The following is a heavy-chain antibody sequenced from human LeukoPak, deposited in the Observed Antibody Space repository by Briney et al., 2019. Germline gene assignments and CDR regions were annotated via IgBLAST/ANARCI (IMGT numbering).Heavy chain of an antibody. CDR3: ATEAPGSYYFDY. J-gene: IGHJ4*02. CDR2: VYVTGETT. V-gene: IGHV1-46*01. Sequence: ASVKVSCQASGDTFTYYHIHWVRQAPGQGVAWMGAVYVTGETTRNTQNFQGRVTMTRDPPTATVYMELTSLRSEDTAVYYCATEAPGSYYFDYWGQGVLVTVSS. CDR1: GDTFTYYH.